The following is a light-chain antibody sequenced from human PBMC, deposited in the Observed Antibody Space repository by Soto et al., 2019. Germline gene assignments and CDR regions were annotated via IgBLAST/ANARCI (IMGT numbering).Light chain of an antibody. V-gene: IGKV3-11*01. CDR3: HQRSNWPLT. J-gene: IGKJ4*01. CDR1: QSVSSY. Sequence: EVVLTQSPDTLSWSPGGSATLSCRASQSVSSYLAWYQQRPGQALRLLIYDVSKGATGIPARFSGSGSRTDFTLTINSLEPEDFAIYFCHQRSNWPLTFGGGTKLEIK. CDR2: DVS.